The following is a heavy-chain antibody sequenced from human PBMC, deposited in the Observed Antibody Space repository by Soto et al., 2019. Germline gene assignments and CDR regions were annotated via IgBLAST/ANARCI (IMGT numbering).Heavy chain of an antibody. CDR1: GASITDSY. CDR2: IYFSGIA. CDR3: ARGDSDLAVSEAAY. Sequence: QMQMQESGPRLVKPSETLSLTCTVSGASITDSYWSWIRQPPEKGLEWIGYIYFSGIANYNPSLKSRATISRDTYKNEFSLKLTSVTAADTAIYYCARGDSDLAVSEAAYWGQGTLVTVSS. V-gene: IGHV4-59*01. J-gene: IGHJ1*01. D-gene: IGHD2-15*01.